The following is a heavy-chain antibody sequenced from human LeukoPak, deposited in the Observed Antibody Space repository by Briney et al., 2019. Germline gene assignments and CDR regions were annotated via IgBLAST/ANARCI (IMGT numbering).Heavy chain of an antibody. Sequence: GGSLRLSCAASGFNFNNYWTSWLRQAPGKGLEWVAVISYDGSNKYYADSVKGRFTISRDNPKNTLYLQMNSLRAEDTAVYYCARGWSGSGWYFDPWGQGTLVTVSS. CDR3: ARGWSGSGWYFDP. CDR2: ISYDGSNK. V-gene: IGHV3-30-3*01. D-gene: IGHD6-19*01. CDR1: GFNFNNYW. J-gene: IGHJ5*02.